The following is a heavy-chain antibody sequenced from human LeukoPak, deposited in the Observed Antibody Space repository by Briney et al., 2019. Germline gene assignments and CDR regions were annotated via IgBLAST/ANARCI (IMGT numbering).Heavy chain of an antibody. CDR1: GFTFSSYA. Sequence: GGSLRLSCAASGFTFSSYAMHWVRQAPGKGLEYVSAISNNGGSTYYANSVKGRFTISRDNSKNTLYLQMGSLRAEDMAVYYCARASYGYFDYWGQGTLVTVSS. CDR2: ISNNGGST. V-gene: IGHV3-64*01. D-gene: IGHD5-18*01. J-gene: IGHJ4*02. CDR3: ARASYGYFDY.